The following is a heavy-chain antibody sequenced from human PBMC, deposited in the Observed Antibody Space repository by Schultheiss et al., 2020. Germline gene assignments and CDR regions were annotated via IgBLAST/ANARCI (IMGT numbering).Heavy chain of an antibody. D-gene: IGHD5-18*01. Sequence: SETLSLTCTVSGGSISSSSYYWGWIRQPPGKGLEWIGYIYYSGSTNYNPSLKSRVTISVDTSKNQFTLKLSSVTASDTAVYYCARVLSRYGTAFDPWGQGTLVNVSS. CDR3: ARVLSRYGTAFDP. V-gene: IGHV4-61*05. J-gene: IGHJ5*02. CDR1: GGSISSSSYY. CDR2: IYYSGST.